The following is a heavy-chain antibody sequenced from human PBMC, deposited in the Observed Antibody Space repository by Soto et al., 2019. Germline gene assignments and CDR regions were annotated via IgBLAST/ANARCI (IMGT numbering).Heavy chain of an antibody. D-gene: IGHD3-10*01. CDR3: ARVRGGYYGSGSYSPDGWFDP. V-gene: IGHV1-24*01. J-gene: IGHJ5*02. CDR2: FDPEDGET. CDR1: GYTLTELS. Sequence: GASVKVSCKVSGYTLTELSMHWVRQAPGKGLEWMGGFDPEDGETIYAQKFQGRVTMTEDTSTGTAYMELSSLRSEDTAVYYCARVRGGYYGSGSYSPDGWFDPWGQGTLVTVSS.